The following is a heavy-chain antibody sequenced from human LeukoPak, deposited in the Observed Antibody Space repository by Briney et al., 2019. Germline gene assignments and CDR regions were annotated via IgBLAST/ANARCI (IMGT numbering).Heavy chain of an antibody. J-gene: IGHJ4*02. CDR2: ISSSGRTI. D-gene: IGHD2-2*02. CDR1: GFTFSDYY. CDR3: ARASAIQGLFDY. Sequence: PGGSLRLSCAASGFTFSDYYMTWIRQAPGKGLEWVSYISSSGRTIYYADSVKGRFTISRDNAKNSLYLQMSSLRAEDTAVYYCARASAIQGLFDYWGQGTLVTVSS. V-gene: IGHV3-11*01.